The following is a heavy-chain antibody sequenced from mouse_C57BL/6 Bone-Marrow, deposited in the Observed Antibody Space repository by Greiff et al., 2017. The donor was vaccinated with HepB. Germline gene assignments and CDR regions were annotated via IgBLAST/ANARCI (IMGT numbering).Heavy chain of an antibody. D-gene: IGHD2-3*01. CDR3: ASKIYDGYYPFAY. Sequence: QVQLQQPGAELVKPGASVKLSCKASGYNFTSYWMQWVKQRPGQGLEWIGEIDPSDSYTNYNQKFKGKATLTVDTSSSTAYMQLSSLTSEDSAVYYCASKIYDGYYPFAYWGQGTLVTVSA. CDR1: GYNFTSYW. V-gene: IGHV1-50*01. CDR2: IDPSDSYT. J-gene: IGHJ3*01.